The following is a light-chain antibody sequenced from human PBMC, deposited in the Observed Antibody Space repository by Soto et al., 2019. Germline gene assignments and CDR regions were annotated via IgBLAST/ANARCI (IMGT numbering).Light chain of an antibody. V-gene: IGKV3D-20*01. CDR1: QSVSSSY. J-gene: IGKJ1*01. Sequence: EIVLTQSPGTLSLSPGERATLSCRASQSVSSSYLAWYQQKPGLAPRLLIYDASSRATGIPDRFSGSGSGTDFTLTISRLEPEDFAVYYCQQYGSSLTWTFGQGTKVDIK. CDR3: QQYGSSLTWT. CDR2: DAS.